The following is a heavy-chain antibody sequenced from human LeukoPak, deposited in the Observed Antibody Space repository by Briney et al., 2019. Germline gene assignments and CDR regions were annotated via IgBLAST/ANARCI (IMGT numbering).Heavy chain of an antibody. V-gene: IGHV1-18*01. J-gene: IGHJ4*02. Sequence: GGSLRLSCAASGFTFTSYGITWVRQAPGQGLEWMGWISAYNGNTNYAQKLQGRVTMTTDTSTSTAYMELRSLRSDDTAVYYCARGGGYVHLGDWGQGTLVTVSS. D-gene: IGHD3-16*01. CDR3: ARGGGYVHLGD. CDR1: GFTFTSYG. CDR2: ISAYNGNT.